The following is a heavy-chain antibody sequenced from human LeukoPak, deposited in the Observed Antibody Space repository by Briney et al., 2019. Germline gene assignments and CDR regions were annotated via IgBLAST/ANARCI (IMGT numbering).Heavy chain of an antibody. D-gene: IGHD2-15*01. Sequence: GGSLRLSCAASGFTFSSYSMSWVRQAPGKGLEWVSAISGNGGSTFYADSVKGRFAISRDNSKSTLYLQMNSLRAEDTAVYYCAKFSPYGGVAYWGQGTLVTVSS. V-gene: IGHV3-23*01. CDR3: AKFSPYGGVAY. J-gene: IGHJ4*02. CDR2: ISGNGGST. CDR1: GFTFSSYS.